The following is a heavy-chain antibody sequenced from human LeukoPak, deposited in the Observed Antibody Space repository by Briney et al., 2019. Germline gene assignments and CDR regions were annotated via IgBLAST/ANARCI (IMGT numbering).Heavy chain of an antibody. Sequence: GRSLRLSCAASGFTFSSYGMHWVRQAPGKGLEWVAVISYDGSNKYYADSVKGRFTISRDNSKNTLYLQMNSLRAEDTAVYYCAKDRYDTAMVTDYWGQGTLVTVSS. CDR3: AKDRYDTAMVTDY. CDR2: ISYDGSNK. V-gene: IGHV3-30*18. D-gene: IGHD5-18*01. J-gene: IGHJ4*02. CDR1: GFTFSSYG.